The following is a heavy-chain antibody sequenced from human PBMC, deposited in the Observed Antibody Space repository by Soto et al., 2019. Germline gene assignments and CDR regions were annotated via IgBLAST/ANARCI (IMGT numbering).Heavy chain of an antibody. CDR1: GFTFSSYS. Sequence: WGSLRLSCAASGFTFSSYSMNWVRPAPGKGLEWVSSISSSSSYIYYADSVKGRFTISRDNAKNSLYLQMNSLRAEDTAVYYSAVPGGGAAVYYFDYWGQGTLVTVSS. CDR2: ISSSSSYI. D-gene: IGHD6-13*01. CDR3: AVPGGGAAVYYFDY. J-gene: IGHJ4*02. V-gene: IGHV3-21*01.